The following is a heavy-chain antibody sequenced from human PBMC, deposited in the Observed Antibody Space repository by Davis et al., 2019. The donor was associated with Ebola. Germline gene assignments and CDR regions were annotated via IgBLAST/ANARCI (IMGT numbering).Heavy chain of an antibody. V-gene: IGHV4-34*01. CDR1: GGSFSGYY. D-gene: IGHD4-17*01. CDR2: ISHHSGYT. Sequence: SETLSLTCAVYGGSFSGYYWSWIRQPPEKGLEWIGEISHHSGYTNYNPSLTSRVAISVDSSKNQFSLKLNSVTAADTATYYCARTTKTNIEDSGLGYNSFDSWGQGVLVSVSS. CDR3: ARTTKTNIEDSGLGYNSFDS. J-gene: IGHJ5*01.